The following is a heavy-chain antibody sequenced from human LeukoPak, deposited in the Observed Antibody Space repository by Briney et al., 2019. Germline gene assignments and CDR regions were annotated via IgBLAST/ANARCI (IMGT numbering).Heavy chain of an antibody. CDR2: IYYSGST. V-gene: IGHV4-31*03. Sequence: PSETLSLTCTVSDGSISSGDYFWSWIRQHPGKGLEWIGYIYYSGSTYYNPSLKSRVTISVDTSKSQFSLRLSSVTAADMAMYYCARDRALRRDGYSSRYFYYGMDVWGQGTTVTVSS. CDR1: DGSISSGDYF. D-gene: IGHD5-24*01. J-gene: IGHJ6*02. CDR3: ARDRALRRDGYSSRYFYYGMDV.